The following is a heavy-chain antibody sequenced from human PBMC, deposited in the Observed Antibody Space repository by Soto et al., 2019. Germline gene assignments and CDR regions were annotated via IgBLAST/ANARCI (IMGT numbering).Heavy chain of an antibody. V-gene: IGHV1-8*01. J-gene: IGHJ1*01. CDR2: MNPNSGNT. D-gene: IGHD2-15*01. Sequence: QVKLVQSGAEVKKPGASVKVSCKASGYTFTSYDINWVRQATGQGLEWMGWMNPNSGNTGYAQKFQGRVTMTRNTSISTAYMELSSLRSEDTAVYYCAGLMAVAASEYFQHWGQGTLVTVSS. CDR1: GYTFTSYD. CDR3: AGLMAVAASEYFQH.